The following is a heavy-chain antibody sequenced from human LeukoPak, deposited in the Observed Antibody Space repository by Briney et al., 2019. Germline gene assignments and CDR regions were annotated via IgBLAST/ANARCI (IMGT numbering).Heavy chain of an antibody. V-gene: IGHV1-69*04. J-gene: IGHJ4*02. D-gene: IGHD3-22*01. CDR1: GGTFNSYA. Sequence: SVKVSCKASGGTFNSYALSWVRQAPGQGLEWMGRIIPSLGIANYAQKFQGRVTITADKSTSTAYMELSSLRSEDTAVYYCASLSHYHDSSGYRFDYWGQGTLVTVSS. CDR2: IIPSLGIA. CDR3: ASLSHYHDSSGYRFDY.